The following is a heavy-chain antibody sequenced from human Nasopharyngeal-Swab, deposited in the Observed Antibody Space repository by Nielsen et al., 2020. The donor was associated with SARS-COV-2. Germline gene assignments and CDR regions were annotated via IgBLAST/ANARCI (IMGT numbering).Heavy chain of an antibody. Sequence: GESLKISCAASGFTFSNYYMSWIRQAPGKGLEWVSYISSSGSTIYYADSVKGRFTISRDNAKNSLYLQMNSLRAEDTAVYYCAPFWSGYYDYYYGMDVWGQGNPGHRLL. J-gene: IGHJ6*02. CDR1: GFTFSNYY. CDR3: APFWSGYYDYYYGMDV. V-gene: IGHV3-11*01. D-gene: IGHD3-3*01. CDR2: ISSSGSTI.